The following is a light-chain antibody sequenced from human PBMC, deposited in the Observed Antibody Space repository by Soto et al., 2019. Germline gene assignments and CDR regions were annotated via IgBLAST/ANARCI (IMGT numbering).Light chain of an antibody. CDR3: CSYAGSYTFYV. Sequence: QSVLTQPRSVSGSPGQSVTISCTGTSSDVGGYNYVSWYQQHPGKAPKLMIYDVSTRPSGVPDRFSGSKSGNTASLTISWLLAEDEADYYCCSYAGSYTFYVFGTGTKVTVL. CDR1: SSDVGGYNY. V-gene: IGLV2-11*01. J-gene: IGLJ1*01. CDR2: DVS.